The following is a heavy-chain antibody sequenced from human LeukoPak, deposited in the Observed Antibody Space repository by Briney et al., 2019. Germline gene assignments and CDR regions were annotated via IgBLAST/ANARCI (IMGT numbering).Heavy chain of an antibody. CDR3: AISAGGLGFDY. Sequence: SETLSLTCAVYGGSFSDYYWNWIRQPPGKGLEWIGEINHSGSTNCNPSLKSRVTISVDTSKNQFSLKLSSVTAADTAVYYCAISAGGLGFDYWGQGTLVTVSS. J-gene: IGHJ4*02. V-gene: IGHV4-34*01. CDR1: GGSFSDYY. CDR2: INHSGST. D-gene: IGHD3-10*01.